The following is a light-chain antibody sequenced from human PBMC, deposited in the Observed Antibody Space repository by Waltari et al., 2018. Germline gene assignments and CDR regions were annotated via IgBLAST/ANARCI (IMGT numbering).Light chain of an antibody. V-gene: IGKV3-20*01. Sequence: EIVLTQSPGTLSLSPEERATLSCRASQTVRTTYLAWYQQKPGQAPTLLIYGASSRATGIPDRCSGSGSGTDFSLTISSLEPEDFAVYYCQQYDISPLTFGGGTKVEIK. CDR2: GAS. CDR3: QQYDISPLT. CDR1: QTVRTTY. J-gene: IGKJ4*01.